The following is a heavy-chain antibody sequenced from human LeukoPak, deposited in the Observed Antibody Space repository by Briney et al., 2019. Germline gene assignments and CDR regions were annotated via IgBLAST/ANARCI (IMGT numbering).Heavy chain of an antibody. J-gene: IGHJ4*02. V-gene: IGHV3-23*01. Sequence: PGGSLRLSCAASGFTFSSYAMSWVRQAPGKGLEWVSAISGSGGSTYYADSVKGRFTISRDNSKNTLYLQMNSLRAEDTAVYCCAKGSSGWYREYYFDYWGQGTLVTVSS. CDR3: AKGSSGWYREYYFDY. D-gene: IGHD6-19*01. CDR2: ISGSGGST. CDR1: GFTFSSYA.